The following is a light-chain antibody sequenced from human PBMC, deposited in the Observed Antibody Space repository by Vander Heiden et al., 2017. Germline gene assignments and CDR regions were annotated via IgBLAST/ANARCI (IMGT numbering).Light chain of an antibody. CDR2: AAS. V-gene: IGKV1-39*01. J-gene: IGKJ4*02. CDR1: QSISSY. Sequence: DIQMTQSPSSLSASVGDRVPITCRASQSISSYLNWYQKKPGKAHKLLIYAASSLQSGVPSRFSGRCSATDFTLTISSLQPEDCATYYCQQSYRPLTFGGGTKVEIK. CDR3: QQSYRPLT.